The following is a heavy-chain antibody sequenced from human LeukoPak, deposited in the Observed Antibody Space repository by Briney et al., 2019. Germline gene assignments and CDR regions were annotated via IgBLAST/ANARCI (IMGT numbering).Heavy chain of an antibody. CDR3: AKNDFTDPYYFDY. CDR2: ITGAGGNT. J-gene: IGHJ4*02. D-gene: IGHD2-21*02. Sequence: PGGSLRLSCAASGFTFTNYAMSWVRQAPGKGLEWVSAITGAGGNTYYADSVKGRFTISRDNSKNTLYLQMNSLRAEDTAVYYCAKNDFTDPYYFDYWGQGTLVTVSS. CDR1: GFTFTNYA. V-gene: IGHV3-23*01.